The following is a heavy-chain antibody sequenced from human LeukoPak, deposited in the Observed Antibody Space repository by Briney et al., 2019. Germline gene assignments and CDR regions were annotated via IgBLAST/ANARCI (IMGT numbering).Heavy chain of an antibody. CDR3: ARDVIQPWLLFDY. D-gene: IGHD5-18*01. J-gene: IGHJ4*02. CDR1: GFTFSSYE. V-gene: IGHV3-48*03. Sequence: GGSLRLSCAASGFTFSSYEMNWVRQAPGKGLEWVSYISSSGGTIYYADSVKGRFTISRDNAKNSLYLQMNSLRAEDTAVYYCARDVIQPWLLFDYWGQGTLVTVSS. CDR2: ISSSGGTI.